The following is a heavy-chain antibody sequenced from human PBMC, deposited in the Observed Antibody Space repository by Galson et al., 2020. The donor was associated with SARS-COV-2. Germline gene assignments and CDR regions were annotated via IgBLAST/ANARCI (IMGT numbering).Heavy chain of an antibody. V-gene: IGHV4-34*01. D-gene: IGHD3-10*01. CDR1: GGSFSGYY. CDR2: TNHRGTP. CDR3: ARDSSLLWFGELLAFDI. J-gene: IGHJ3*02. Sequence: SETLSLTCAVYGGSFSGYYWSWIRQPQGKGLEWIGETNHRGTPNYNTSPKRRVTISVDTSKNQFSLKLSSVTAADTSVYYCARDSSLLWFGELLAFDIWGQGTMVTVSS.